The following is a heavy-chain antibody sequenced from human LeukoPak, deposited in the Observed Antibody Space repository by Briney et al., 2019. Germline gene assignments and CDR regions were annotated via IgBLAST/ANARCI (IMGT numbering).Heavy chain of an antibody. D-gene: IGHD2-8*02. CDR1: GVSMSSTNW. CDR2: IYHSGST. V-gene: IGHV4-4*02. Sequence: SETLSLTCAVSGVSMSSTNWWRWVRQPPGKGLEWIGEIYHSGSTHYNPSLKSRVTISLDNSQNQFSLKLTSVTAADTAVYYCARATGFADYWGQGTLVTVSS. J-gene: IGHJ4*02. CDR3: ARATGFADY.